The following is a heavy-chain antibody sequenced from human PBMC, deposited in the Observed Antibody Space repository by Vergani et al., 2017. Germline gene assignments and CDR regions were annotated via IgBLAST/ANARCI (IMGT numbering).Heavy chain of an antibody. D-gene: IGHD1-26*01. CDR3: ARHSVGTILGAPNIVSLNDPFDI. CDR1: GGTFSNNA. Sequence: QVQLVQSGAEVKKPGSSMKVSCKASGGTFSNNAISWVRQAPGQGLEWMGGIIPIFGQDTYAQRFQGRVTITADDSTSTAFMELSRLTSADTAVYYCARHSVGTILGAPNIVSLNDPFDIWGQGTLVTVSS. V-gene: IGHV1-69*01. CDR2: IIPIFGQD. J-gene: IGHJ3*02.